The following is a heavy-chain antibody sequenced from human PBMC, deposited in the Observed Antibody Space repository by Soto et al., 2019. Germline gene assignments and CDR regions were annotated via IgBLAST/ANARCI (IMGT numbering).Heavy chain of an antibody. CDR1: GGSISSTNW. J-gene: IGHJ6*02. CDR3: ARAHYYDNSDYDLPLYYYYGMDV. D-gene: IGHD3-22*01. Sequence: QVQLQESGPGLVKPSGTLSLTCAVSGGSISSTNWWSWVRQSPGKGVEWIGEIYHSGSTNYNPSLKSLVTISVDKSMNHLSLKLSSVTAADTAVYYCARAHYYDNSDYDLPLYYYYGMDVWGQGTTVTVSS. CDR2: IYHSGST. V-gene: IGHV4-4*02.